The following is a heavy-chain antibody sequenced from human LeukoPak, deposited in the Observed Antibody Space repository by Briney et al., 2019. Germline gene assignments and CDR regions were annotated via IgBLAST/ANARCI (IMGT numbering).Heavy chain of an antibody. J-gene: IGHJ4*02. V-gene: IGHV3-23*01. CDR3: AKGTTDYDGSDPLDF. CDR1: GFTFSSYG. D-gene: IGHD3-16*01. CDR2: ITGSGDSA. Sequence: GGTLRLSCAASGFTFSSYGMSWVRQAPGKGLEWVSAITGSGDSAYYSDSVKGRFTISRDQSKSTVYLQMTSLRAEDTAVFYCAKGTTDYDGSDPLDFWGQGTLVTVSS.